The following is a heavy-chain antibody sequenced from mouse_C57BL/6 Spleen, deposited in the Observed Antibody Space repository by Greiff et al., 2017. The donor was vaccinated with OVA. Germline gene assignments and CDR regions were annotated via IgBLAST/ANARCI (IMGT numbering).Heavy chain of an antibody. CDR2: IDPETGGT. Sequence: LVESGAELVRPGASVTLSCKASGYTFTDYEMHWVKQTPVHGLEWIGAIDPETGGTAYNQKFKGKAILTADKSSSTAYMELRSLTSEDSAVYYCTRWIITTKRYFDYWGQGTTLTVSS. J-gene: IGHJ2*01. D-gene: IGHD1-1*01. CDR3: TRWIITTKRYFDY. CDR1: GYTFTDYE. V-gene: IGHV1-15*01.